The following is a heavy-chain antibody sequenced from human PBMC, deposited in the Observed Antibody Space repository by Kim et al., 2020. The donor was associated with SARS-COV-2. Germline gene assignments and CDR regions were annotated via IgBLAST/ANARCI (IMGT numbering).Heavy chain of an antibody. CDR3: ASSFGSGWYHDAFDI. D-gene: IGHD6-19*01. V-gene: IGHV3-48*03. J-gene: IGHJ3*02. CDR1: GFTFSSYE. CDR2: ISSSGSTI. Sequence: GGSLRLSCAASGFTFSSYEMNWVRQAPGKGLEWVSYISSSGSTIYYADSVKGRFTISRDNAKNSLYLQMNSLRAEDTAVYYCASSFGSGWYHDAFDIWGQGTMVTVSS.